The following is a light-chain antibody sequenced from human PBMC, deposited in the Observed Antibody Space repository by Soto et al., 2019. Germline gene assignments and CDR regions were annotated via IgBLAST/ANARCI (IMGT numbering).Light chain of an antibody. Sequence: QCALTQPASVSGSPGEWITISCTGTSSDVGGYNYVSWYQQHPGKAPKLMIYDVSNRPSGVSNRFSGSKSGHTASLTISGLQAEDEADYYCSSYTSSSTLDVFGTGTKVTVL. CDR2: DVS. CDR1: SSDVGGYNY. CDR3: SSYTSSSTLDV. V-gene: IGLV2-14*01. J-gene: IGLJ1*01.